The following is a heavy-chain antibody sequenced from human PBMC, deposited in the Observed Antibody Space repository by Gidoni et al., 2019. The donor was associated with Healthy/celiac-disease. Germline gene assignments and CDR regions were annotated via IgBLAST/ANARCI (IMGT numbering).Heavy chain of an antibody. CDR1: GGSFSGYY. V-gene: IGHV4-34*01. Sequence: QVQLQQWGAGLLKPSETLSLTCAVYGGSFSGYYWSWIRQPPGKGLEWIGEINHSGSTNYNPSLKSRVTISVDTSKNQFSLKLSSVTAADTAVYYCARGRWLGSNWFDPWGQGTLVTVSS. D-gene: IGHD6-19*01. J-gene: IGHJ5*02. CDR3: ARGRWLGSNWFDP. CDR2: INHSGST.